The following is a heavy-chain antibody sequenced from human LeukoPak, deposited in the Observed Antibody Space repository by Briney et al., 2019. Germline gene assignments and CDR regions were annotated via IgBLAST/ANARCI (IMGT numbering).Heavy chain of an antibody. V-gene: IGHV5-51*01. D-gene: IGHD3-22*01. Sequence: GESLKISCKDSGYSFTSYWIGWVRQMPGKGLEWMGIIYPGDSDTRYSPSFQGQVTISADKSISTAYLQWSSLKASDTAMYYCARTYYYDSSGYYYVWGNFDYWGQGTLVTVSS. CDR2: IYPGDSDT. J-gene: IGHJ4*02. CDR1: GYSFTSYW. CDR3: ARTYYYDSSGYYYVWGNFDY.